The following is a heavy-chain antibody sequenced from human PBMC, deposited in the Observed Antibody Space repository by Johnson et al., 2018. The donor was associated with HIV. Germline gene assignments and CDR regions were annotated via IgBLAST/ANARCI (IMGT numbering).Heavy chain of an antibody. D-gene: IGHD1-26*01. CDR2: INWNGGNT. Sequence: VQLVESGGGVVRPGGSLRLSCAASGFTFDDYGMSWVRQAPGKWLEWVSGINWNGGNTGYGDSVKGRFTISRDNAKNSLYLQMNSLRAEDTAFYYCARDQGLGGTYSYAFDIWGQGTVVTVSS. CDR3: ARDQGLGGTYSYAFDI. V-gene: IGHV3-20*04. J-gene: IGHJ3*02. CDR1: GFTFDDYG.